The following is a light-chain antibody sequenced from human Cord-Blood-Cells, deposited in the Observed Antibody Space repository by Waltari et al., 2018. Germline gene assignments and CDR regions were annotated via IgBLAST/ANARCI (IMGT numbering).Light chain of an antibody. CDR3: QAWDSSTAV. V-gene: IGLV3-1*01. CDR2: QDS. Sequence: SYELTQPPSVSVSPGQTASITCSGDKLGEKYGCWYQQKPGQSPVLVIYQDSKRPSGLPERFSGSNSGNTATLTISGTQAMDEADYYCQAWDSSTAVFGGGPKLTVL. J-gene: IGLJ3*02. CDR1: KLGEKY.